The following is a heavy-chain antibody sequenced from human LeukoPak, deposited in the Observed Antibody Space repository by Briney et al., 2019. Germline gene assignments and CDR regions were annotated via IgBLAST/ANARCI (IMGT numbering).Heavy chain of an antibody. J-gene: IGHJ4*02. Sequence: PSETLSLTCTVSGGSISSYYCSWIRQPAGKRLEWIGRIYTSGSTNYNPSLKSRVTMSVDTSKNQFSLKLSSVTAADTAVYYCSRDCSSTSCTPFDYWGQGTLVTVSS. V-gene: IGHV4-4*07. CDR2: IYTSGST. CDR3: SRDCSSTSCTPFDY. CDR1: GGSISSYY. D-gene: IGHD2-2*01.